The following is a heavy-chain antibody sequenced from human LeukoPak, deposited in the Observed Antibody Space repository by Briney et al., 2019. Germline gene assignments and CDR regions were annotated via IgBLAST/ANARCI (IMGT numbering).Heavy chain of an antibody. V-gene: IGHV3-23*01. CDR3: TTDSTRITISGVLSPSP. D-gene: IGHD3-3*01. CDR2: ISGSGVTT. Sequence: GGSLRLSCVASGFTFSSYAMSWVRQAPGKGLEWVSAISGSGVTTHYAGSVKGRFSISRDNSKNTLYLQMNSLKTEDTAVYYCTTDSTRITISGVLSPSPWGQGTLVTVSS. CDR1: GFTFSSYA. J-gene: IGHJ5*02.